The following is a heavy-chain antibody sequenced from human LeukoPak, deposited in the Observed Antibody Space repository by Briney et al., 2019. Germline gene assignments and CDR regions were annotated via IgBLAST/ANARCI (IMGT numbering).Heavy chain of an antibody. V-gene: IGHV3-33*06. D-gene: IGHD4-17*01. CDR3: AKGGGSYGDANHLLDY. J-gene: IGHJ4*02. Sequence: GGSLRLSCAASGFTFSSYGMHWVRQAPGKGLEWVAVIWYDGSNKYYAASVKGRFTISRDNSKNTLYLQMNSLRAEDTAVYYCAKGGGSYGDANHLLDYWGQGTLVTVSS. CDR2: IWYDGSNK. CDR1: GFTFSSYG.